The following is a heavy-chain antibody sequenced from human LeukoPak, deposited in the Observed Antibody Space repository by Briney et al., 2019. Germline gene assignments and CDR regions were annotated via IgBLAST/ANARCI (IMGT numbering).Heavy chain of an antibody. CDR3: ARLSGVFGANFDY. D-gene: IGHD3-3*01. Sequence: SETLTLTCTVSGGSISSSSYYWGWIRQPPGKGLEWVGSIYYSGSTYYSPSLKSRVTISVDTSKNQFSLKLSSVTAADTAVYYCARLSGVFGANFDYWGQGTLVTVSS. CDR1: GGSISSSSYY. J-gene: IGHJ4*02. V-gene: IGHV4-39*01. CDR2: IYYSGST.